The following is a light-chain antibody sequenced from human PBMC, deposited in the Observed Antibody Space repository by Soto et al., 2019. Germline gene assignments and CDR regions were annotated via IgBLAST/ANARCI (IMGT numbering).Light chain of an antibody. CDR1: XXDVGNDNL. CDR2: EGT. CDR3: CSYGGSDIPFV. Sequence: QSALTQPASVSGSPGQSIAISCTXXXXDVGNDNLVSWYQQHPGKAPKLMIYEGTKRPSGVSDRFSGSKSGNTASLTISGLQAEDEADYYCCSYGGSDIPFVFGAGTKLTVL. V-gene: IGLV2-23*01. J-gene: IGLJ1*01.